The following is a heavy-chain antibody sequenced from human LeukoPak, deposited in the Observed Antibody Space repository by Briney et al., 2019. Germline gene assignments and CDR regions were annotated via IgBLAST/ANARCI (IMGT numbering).Heavy chain of an antibody. V-gene: IGHV3-7*01. J-gene: IGHJ3*02. CDR2: IKQDGSER. D-gene: IGHD5-18*01. Sequence: GGSLRLSCAASVFTFSSFWMNWVRQAPGKGLEWVANIKQDGSERYYVDSVRGPFTISRDNAKKSLYLEMNSLRAEDTAVYYCARLHTAMVVDAFDIWGQGTMVTVSS. CDR3: ARLHTAMVVDAFDI. CDR1: VFTFSSFW.